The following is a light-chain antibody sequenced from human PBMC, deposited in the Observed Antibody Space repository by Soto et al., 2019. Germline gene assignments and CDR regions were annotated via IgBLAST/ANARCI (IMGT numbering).Light chain of an antibody. CDR3: QQYKIWPT. Sequence: DIQMTQSPSTLSASVVDRVTITGRASQSISSWLAWYQQKPGKAPKLLIYKASSLESGVPSRFSGSGSGTEFTLTISSLQSEDFAVYFCQQYKIWPTFGQGTKVDIK. CDR1: QSISSW. V-gene: IGKV1-5*03. J-gene: IGKJ1*01. CDR2: KAS.